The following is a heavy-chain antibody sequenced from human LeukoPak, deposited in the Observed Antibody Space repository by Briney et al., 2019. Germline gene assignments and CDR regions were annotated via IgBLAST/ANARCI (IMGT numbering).Heavy chain of an antibody. CDR3: ARVGYIAAAGIQLSLWFDP. V-gene: IGHV1-18*01. Sequence: VASVKVSCKASGYTFTSYGISWVRQAPGQGLEWMGWISAYNGNTNYAQKLRGRVTMTTDTSTSTAYMELRSLRSDDTAVYYCARVGYIAAAGIQLSLWFDPWGQGTLVTVSS. D-gene: IGHD6-13*01. CDR2: ISAYNGNT. J-gene: IGHJ5*02. CDR1: GYTFTSYG.